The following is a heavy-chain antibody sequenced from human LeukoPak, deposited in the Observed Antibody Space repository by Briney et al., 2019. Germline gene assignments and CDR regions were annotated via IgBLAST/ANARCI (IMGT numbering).Heavy chain of an antibody. CDR3: AAKRADRNSGSYTGAFDI. V-gene: IGHV4-61*02. D-gene: IGHD1-26*01. J-gene: IGHJ3*02. Sequence: SETLSLTCTVSGGSISSGSYYWSWIRQPAGKGLEWIGRIYTSGSTNYNPSLKSRVTMSVDTSKNQFSLKLSSVTAADTAVYYCAAKRADRNSGSYTGAFDIWGQGTMVTVSS. CDR2: IYTSGST. CDR1: GGSISSGSYY.